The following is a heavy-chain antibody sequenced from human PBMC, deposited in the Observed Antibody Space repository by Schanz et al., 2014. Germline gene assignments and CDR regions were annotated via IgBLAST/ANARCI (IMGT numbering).Heavy chain of an antibody. J-gene: IGHJ1*01. Sequence: VQLVESGGGVVQPGGSLRLSCESSGFTFNGHAMHWVRQVPGKGPVWVSRINGDGSSTLYADSVKGRFTISRDNAKNTLYLQMNSLRAEDTAVYYCARSTSMYFLQWGQGTLVTVSS. D-gene: IGHD2-2*01. CDR1: GFTFNGHA. CDR3: ARSTSMYFLQ. V-gene: IGHV3-74*02. CDR2: INGDGSST.